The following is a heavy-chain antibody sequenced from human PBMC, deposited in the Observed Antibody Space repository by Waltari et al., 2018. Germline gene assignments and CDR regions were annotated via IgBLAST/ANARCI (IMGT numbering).Heavy chain of an antibody. Sequence: EVQLVESGGGLVKPGGSLRLSCAASGFTFSTYSMNWVRQAPGKVLAWVSSISSSRTYIYYADAVSGRLTIARHNAKNSLYLQMNSLRVEDTAVYFCARDDGDLSFPSLGAEAAFDIWGQGTLVSVSS. CDR2: ISSSRTYI. J-gene: IGHJ3*02. V-gene: IGHV3-21*02. D-gene: IGHD3-10*01. CDR3: ARDDGDLSFPSLGAEAAFDI. CDR1: GFTFSTYS.